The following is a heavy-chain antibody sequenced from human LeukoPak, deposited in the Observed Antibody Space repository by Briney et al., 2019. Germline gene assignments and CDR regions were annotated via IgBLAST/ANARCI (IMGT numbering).Heavy chain of an antibody. CDR1: GFTFSSYS. V-gene: IGHV3-21*04. D-gene: IGHD3-22*01. CDR2: ISSSSSYI. Sequence: GGSLRLSCAASGFTFSSYSMNWVRQAPGKGLEWVSSISSSSSYIYYADSVKGRFTISRDNAKNSLYLQMNSLRAEDTAVYYCAKKAHDSSGYCFDYWGQGTLVTVSS. CDR3: AKKAHDSSGYCFDY. J-gene: IGHJ4*02.